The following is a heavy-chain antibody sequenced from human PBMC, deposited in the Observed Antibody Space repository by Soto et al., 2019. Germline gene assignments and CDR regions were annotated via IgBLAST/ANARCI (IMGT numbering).Heavy chain of an antibody. V-gene: IGHV1-69*02. CDR1: GGTFSSYT. J-gene: IGHJ4*02. CDR3: AASPTGYNWNDEGFDY. D-gene: IGHD1-1*01. Sequence: QVQLVQSGAEVKKPGSSVKVSCKASGGTFSSYTISWVRQAPGQGLEWMGRIIPILGIANYAQKFQGRVTITADKSTSTAYMELSSLRSEDTAVYYCAASPTGYNWNDEGFDYWGEGTLVTVSS. CDR2: IIPILGIA.